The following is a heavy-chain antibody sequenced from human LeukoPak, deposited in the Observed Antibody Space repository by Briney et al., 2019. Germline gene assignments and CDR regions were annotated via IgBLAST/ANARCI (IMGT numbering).Heavy chain of an antibody. D-gene: IGHD3-22*01. V-gene: IGHV3-7*01. CDR3: ARSGRYYDSSGYVSDGAFDI. Sequence: GGSLRLSCAASGFTFSSYWMSWVRQAPGKGLEWVANIKQDGSEKYYVDSVKGRFTTSRDNAKNSLYLQMNSLRAEDTAVYYCARSGRYYDSSGYVSDGAFDIWGQGTMVTVSS. CDR2: IKQDGSEK. CDR1: GFTFSSYW. J-gene: IGHJ3*02.